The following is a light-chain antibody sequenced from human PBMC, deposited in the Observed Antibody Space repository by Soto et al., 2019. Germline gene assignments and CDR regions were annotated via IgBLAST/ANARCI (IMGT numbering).Light chain of an antibody. CDR1: NIGSKS. CDR3: QVWDSSSDPHWV. Sequence: SYELTQPPSVSVAPGKTARITCGGNNIGSKSVHWYQQKPGQAPVLVIYYDSDRPSGIPERFSGSNSGNTATLTISRVEAGDEADYYCQVWDSSSDPHWVFGGGTKLTV. V-gene: IGLV3-21*04. J-gene: IGLJ3*02. CDR2: YDS.